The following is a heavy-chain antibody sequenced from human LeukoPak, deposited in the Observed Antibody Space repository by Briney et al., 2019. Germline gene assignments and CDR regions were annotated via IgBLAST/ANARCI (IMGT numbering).Heavy chain of an antibody. D-gene: IGHD3-22*01. J-gene: IGHJ4*02. CDR3: ARDSYYDYSGGDFDY. Sequence: PGGSLRLSCAASGXTFSTYGMHWVRQAPGKGLEWVAVIWYDGSNKYYADSVKGRFTISRDNSKNTLYLQMNSLRAEDTAVYYCARDSYYDYSGGDFDYWGQGTLVTVSS. CDR2: IWYDGSNK. CDR1: GXTFSTYG. V-gene: IGHV3-33*01.